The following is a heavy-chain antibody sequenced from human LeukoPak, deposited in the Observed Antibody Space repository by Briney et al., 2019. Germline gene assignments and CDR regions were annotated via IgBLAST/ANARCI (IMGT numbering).Heavy chain of an antibody. V-gene: IGHV3-21*01. CDR2: ISSGSSFI. D-gene: IGHD5-18*01. J-gene: IGHJ4*02. CDR1: TFTFSSYS. CDR3: ARGRGYSYRGGPFDY. Sequence: NPGGSLRLSCAASTFTFSSYSMNWVRQAPGKGLEWVSSISSGSSFIYYADSVKGRFTISRDNAKNSLYLQLNSLRAEDTAVYYCARGRGYSYRGGPFDYWGQGTLVTVSS.